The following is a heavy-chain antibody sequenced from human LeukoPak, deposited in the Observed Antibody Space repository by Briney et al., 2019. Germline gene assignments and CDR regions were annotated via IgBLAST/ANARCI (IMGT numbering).Heavy chain of an antibody. Sequence: SETLSLTCTVSGVSINRYYWSWIRQPPGKGLEWIGYIYTSGSTNYNPSLESRVTISVDTSKNQFSLDLSSVTAADTAVYYCARQKCTSTSCLTKNAFDIWGQGTMVTVSS. CDR1: GVSINRYY. D-gene: IGHD2-2*01. V-gene: IGHV4-4*09. CDR2: IYTSGST. J-gene: IGHJ3*02. CDR3: ARQKCTSTSCLTKNAFDI.